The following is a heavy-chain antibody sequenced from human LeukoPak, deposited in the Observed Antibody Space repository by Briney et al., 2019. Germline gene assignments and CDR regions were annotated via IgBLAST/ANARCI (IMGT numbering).Heavy chain of an antibody. D-gene: IGHD6-19*01. V-gene: IGHV4-59*08. J-gene: IGHJ4*02. CDR1: GGSINGYY. Sequence: SETLSLTCTVSGGSINGYYWSWIRQPPEKGLEWIGYIYYRGSTNYNPSLKSRVTMSVDTSRNQFSLRLSSVTAADTAVYFCARHEGLARPFDYWGQGTLVPVSS. CDR2: IYYRGST. CDR3: ARHEGLARPFDY.